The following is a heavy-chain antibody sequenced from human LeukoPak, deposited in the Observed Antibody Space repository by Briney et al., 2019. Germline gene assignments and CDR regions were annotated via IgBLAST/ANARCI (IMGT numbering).Heavy chain of an antibody. CDR2: INSDGSST. V-gene: IGHV3-74*01. CDR3: ARDPEPRNFWSGHTDYYFDY. CDR1: GFTFSSYW. Sequence: GGSLRLSCAASGFTFSSYWMHWVRQAPGKGLVWVSRINSDGSSTSYADSVKGRFTISRDNAKNTLYLQMNSLRAEDTAVYYCARDPEPRNFWSGHTDYYFDYWGQGTLVTVSS. J-gene: IGHJ4*02. D-gene: IGHD3-3*01.